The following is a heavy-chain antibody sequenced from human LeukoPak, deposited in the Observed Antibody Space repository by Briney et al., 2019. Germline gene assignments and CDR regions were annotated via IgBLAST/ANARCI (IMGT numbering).Heavy chain of an antibody. CDR3: AKDTPYSSGC. D-gene: IGHD6-19*01. V-gene: IGHV3-15*01. J-gene: IGHJ4*02. CDR2: IKSKKDGETT. Sequence: GGSLRLSCAASGITYSDAWMSWVRQAPGKGLEWVGRIKSKKDGETTDYAAPVKGRFTISRDGSENTVYLQMNSLKTEDTAVYYCAKDTPYSSGCWGQGTLVTVSS. CDR1: GITYSDAW.